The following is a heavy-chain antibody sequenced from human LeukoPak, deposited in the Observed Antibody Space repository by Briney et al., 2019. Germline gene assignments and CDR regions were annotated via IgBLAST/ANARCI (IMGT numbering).Heavy chain of an antibody. Sequence: SETLSLTCTVSGGSISSYYWSWIRQPPGKGLEWIGYVYYSGSTSYNPSLKSRVTISLDTSKHQFSLKLNSVTAADTAVYYCARHAYCGGDCFGGAFEIWGQGTMVTVSS. J-gene: IGHJ3*02. CDR1: GGSISSYY. CDR3: ARHAYCGGDCFGGAFEI. CDR2: VYYSGST. D-gene: IGHD2-21*02. V-gene: IGHV4-59*08.